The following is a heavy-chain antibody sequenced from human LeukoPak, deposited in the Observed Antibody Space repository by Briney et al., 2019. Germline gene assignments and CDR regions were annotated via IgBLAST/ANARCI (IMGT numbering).Heavy chain of an antibody. CDR3: ASAGYCSGGSCYQYHNWFDP. CDR1: DGSISSYH. J-gene: IGHJ5*02. D-gene: IGHD2-15*01. Sequence: SETLSLTCTVSDGSISSYHWSWIRQSAGKGVEWIGRIYSSGSTNYNPSLKSRVTMSVDTSKNQFSLKLSSVTAADTAVYYCASAGYCSGGSCYQYHNWFDPWGQGTLVTVSS. V-gene: IGHV4-4*07. CDR2: IYSSGST.